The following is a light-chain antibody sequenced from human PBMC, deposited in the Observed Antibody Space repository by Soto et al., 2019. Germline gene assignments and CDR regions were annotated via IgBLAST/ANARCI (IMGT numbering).Light chain of an antibody. V-gene: IGKV3-11*01. CDR1: QSVNIY. CDR2: DAS. Sequence: EIVMTQSPATLSVSPGERATLSCRASQSVNIYLAWYQQKPGQAPRLLIFDASNRVTGIPARFRGSGSGTDFTLTISSLEPDDFAVYYCQQRSNWQITFGQGTRLEIK. CDR3: QQRSNWQIT. J-gene: IGKJ5*01.